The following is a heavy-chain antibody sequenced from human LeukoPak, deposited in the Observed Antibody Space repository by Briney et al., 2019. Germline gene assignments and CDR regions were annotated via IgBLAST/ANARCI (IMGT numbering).Heavy chain of an antibody. CDR3: ARGGDSGLVDY. CDR1: GGSISSHY. Sequence: PSESLSLTCTVSGGSISSHYWGWIRQPPGKGLGWIGYIYYSGRTNYNPALRSRVTISVDTSKNQFSLKLSSVTAADTAVYYCARGGDSGLVDYWGQGTLVTVSS. D-gene: IGHD5-12*01. V-gene: IGHV4-59*11. J-gene: IGHJ4*02. CDR2: IYYSGRT.